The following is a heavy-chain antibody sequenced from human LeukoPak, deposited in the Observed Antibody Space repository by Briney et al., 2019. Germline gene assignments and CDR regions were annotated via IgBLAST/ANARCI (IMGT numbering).Heavy chain of an antibody. V-gene: IGHV1-2*02. CDR1: GYTFTSYY. CDR2: INPNSGGT. D-gene: IGHD1-1*01. Sequence: GASVKVSCKASGYTFTSYYMHWVRQAPGQGLEWMGWINPNSGGTNYAQKFQGRVTMTRDTSIRKAYMELSRLRSDDTAVYYCASLDKGNDVVFDYWGQGTLVTVSS. CDR3: ASLDKGNDVVFDY. J-gene: IGHJ4*02.